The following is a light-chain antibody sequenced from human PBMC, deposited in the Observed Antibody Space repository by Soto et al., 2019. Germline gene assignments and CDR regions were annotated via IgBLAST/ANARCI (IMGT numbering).Light chain of an antibody. CDR2: GAS. J-gene: IGKJ1*01. CDR3: QQFGSSPRT. V-gene: IGKV3-20*01. CDR1: QSVSSTY. Sequence: EIVLTQSPGTLSLSPCERATLSCRASQSVSSTYLAWYQQKPGQAPRLLIYGASSRATGIPDRFSGSGSGTDFTLTISRLEPEDFAVYYCQQFGSSPRTFGQGTKVDNK.